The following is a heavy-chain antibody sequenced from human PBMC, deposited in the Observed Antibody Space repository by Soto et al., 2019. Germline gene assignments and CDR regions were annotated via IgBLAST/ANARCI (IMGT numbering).Heavy chain of an antibody. CDR1: GYTFTGYY. V-gene: IGHV1-2*02. Sequence: QVQLVQSGAEVKKPGASVKVSCKASGYTFTGYYMHWVRQAPGQGLEWMGWINPNSGGTNYAQKFQGRGTMTRDTSISTAYMELSRLRSDDTAVYYCARGSWEFRDWNPKDHGMDVWGQGTTVTVSS. CDR3: ARGSWEFRDWNPKDHGMDV. J-gene: IGHJ6*02. D-gene: IGHD1-1*01. CDR2: INPNSGGT.